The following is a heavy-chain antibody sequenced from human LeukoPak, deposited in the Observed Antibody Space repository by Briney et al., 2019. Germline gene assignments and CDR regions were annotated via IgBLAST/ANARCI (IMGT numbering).Heavy chain of an antibody. CDR1: GYTFTGYY. Sequence: ASVKVSCKASGYTFTGYYMHWVRQAPGQGLEWMGWINPNSGGTNYAQKLQGRVTMTTDTSTSTAYMELRSLRSDDTAVYYCARESYYDSSPARGDAFDIWGQGTMVTVSS. D-gene: IGHD3-22*01. V-gene: IGHV1-2*02. CDR2: INPNSGGT. J-gene: IGHJ3*02. CDR3: ARESYYDSSPARGDAFDI.